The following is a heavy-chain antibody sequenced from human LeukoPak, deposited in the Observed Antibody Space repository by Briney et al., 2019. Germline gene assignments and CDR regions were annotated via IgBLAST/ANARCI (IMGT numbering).Heavy chain of an antibody. CDR1: GFTFDDYA. V-gene: IGHV3-9*01. CDR3: AKGPRMDV. J-gene: IGHJ6*02. Sequence: GGSLRLSCAASGFTFDDYAMHWVRQAPGKGLEWVSGISWNSGTVGYADSVKGRFTISRDNAKNSLYLQMNSLRAEDTASYYCAKGPRMDVWGQGTTVTVS. CDR2: ISWNSGTV.